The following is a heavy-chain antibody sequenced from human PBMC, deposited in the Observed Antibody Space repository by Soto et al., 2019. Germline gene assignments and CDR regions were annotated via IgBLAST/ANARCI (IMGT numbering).Heavy chain of an antibody. J-gene: IGHJ4*02. CDR3: AREGYNSGWYYFDY. CDR2: IWYDGSNK. V-gene: IGHV3-33*01. Sequence: QVQLVESGGGVVQPGRSLRLSCAASGFTFSSYGMHWVRQAPGKGLEWVAVIWYDGSNKYYADSVKGRFTISRDNSKNTLYPENNSMRAEDTAGYYCAREGYNSGWYYFDYWGPGTLVTVSS. CDR1: GFTFSSYG. D-gene: IGHD6-19*01.